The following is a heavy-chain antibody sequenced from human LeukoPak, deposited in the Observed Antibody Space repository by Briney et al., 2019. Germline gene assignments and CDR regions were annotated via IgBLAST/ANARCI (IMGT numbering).Heavy chain of an antibody. CDR3: AWAMVHRYFDY. V-gene: IGHV4-34*01. D-gene: IGHD5-18*01. J-gene: IGHJ4*02. CDR1: GGSFSGYY. Sequence: SETLSLTCAVYGGSFSGYYWSWIRQPPGKGLEWIGEINHSGSTNYNPSLKSRVTISVDTSKNQFSLKLSSVTAADTAVYYCAWAMVHRYFDYWGQGTLVTVSS. CDR2: INHSGST.